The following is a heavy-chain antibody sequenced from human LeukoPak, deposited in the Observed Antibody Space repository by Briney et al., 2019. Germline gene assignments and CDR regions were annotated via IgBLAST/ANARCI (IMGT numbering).Heavy chain of an antibody. CDR3: VIWGDYDVLTGYYVPDY. CDR2: ITGSGTST. J-gene: IGHJ4*02. Sequence: PGGSLRLSCVASGFTFSNYAMSWVRQAPGKGLEWVSAITGSGTSTYYADSLKGRFTISRDNSKNTVLLQMNSLRHEDTAIYYCVIWGDYDVLTGYYVPDYWGQGTLVTVSS. D-gene: IGHD3-9*01. V-gene: IGHV3-23*01. CDR1: GFTFSNYA.